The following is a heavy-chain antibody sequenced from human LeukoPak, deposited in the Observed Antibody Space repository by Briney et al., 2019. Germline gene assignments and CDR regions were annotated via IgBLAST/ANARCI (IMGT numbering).Heavy chain of an antibody. V-gene: IGHV4-39*07. CDR1: GDSIISDDYY. CDR2: VYYRGTP. D-gene: IGHD3-10*01. CDR3: ARELAPGDFQH. Sequence: SETLSLTCTVSGDSIISDDYYWAWIRQPPGKGLEWIGSVYYRGTPYYSASLKSRVTISVDRSKNQFSLKLSSVTAADTAVYYCARELAPGDFQHWGQGTLVTVSS. J-gene: IGHJ1*01.